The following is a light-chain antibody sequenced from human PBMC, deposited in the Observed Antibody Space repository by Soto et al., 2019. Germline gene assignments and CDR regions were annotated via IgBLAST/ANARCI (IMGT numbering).Light chain of an antibody. J-gene: IGKJ1*01. CDR1: QSISSW. CDR2: DAS. Sequence: MSLSPSTVSASIGDRVTITCRASQSISSWLAWYQQKPGKAPKLLIYDASSLESGVPSRFSGSGSGTEFTLTISSLQPDDFATYYCQQYNSYPWTFGQGTMV. V-gene: IGKV1-5*01. CDR3: QQYNSYPWT.